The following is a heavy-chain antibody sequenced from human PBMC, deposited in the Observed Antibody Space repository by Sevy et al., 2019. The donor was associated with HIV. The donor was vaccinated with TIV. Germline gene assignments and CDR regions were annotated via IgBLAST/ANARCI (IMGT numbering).Heavy chain of an antibody. Sequence: SETLSPTCTVSGGSISSGGYYWTWIRQHPGKALEWIGYTSYSGSTFYNLSLKSRVIISIDTSKNQLSLNLASVTAADTAVYYCARDSYGSGTSTIDYWGQGILVTVSS. V-gene: IGHV4-31*03. CDR3: ARDSYGSGTSTIDY. CDR1: GGSISSGGYY. CDR2: TSYSGST. J-gene: IGHJ4*02. D-gene: IGHD3-10*01.